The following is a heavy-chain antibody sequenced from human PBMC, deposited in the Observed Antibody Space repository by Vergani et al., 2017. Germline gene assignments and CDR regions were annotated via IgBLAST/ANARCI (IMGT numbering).Heavy chain of an antibody. CDR2: IYWDDDK. V-gene: IGHV2-5*02. D-gene: IGHD6-6*01. Sequence: QITLKESGPTLVKPTQTLTLTCTFSGFSLSTSGVGVGWIRQPPGKALEWLALIYWDDDKRYSPSLKSRLTITKDTSKNQVVLTMTNMDPVDTATYYCAHTYGSASAQGDFDYWGQGTLVTVSS. CDR3: AHTYGSASAQGDFDY. CDR1: GFSLSTSGVG. J-gene: IGHJ4*02.